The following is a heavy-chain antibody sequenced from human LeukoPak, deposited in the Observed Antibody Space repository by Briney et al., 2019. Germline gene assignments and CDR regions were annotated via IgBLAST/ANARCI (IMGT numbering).Heavy chain of an antibody. Sequence: SETLSLTCNVSDYSISSVYYWGWIRQSPGKGLEWIGSIYHTGYTYYNPSLKSRFTISLETSRTQFSLKLSSVTAADTAVYYCAREEVWVATTYPFDIWGQGTMVTVSS. CDR2: IYHTGYT. V-gene: IGHV4-38-2*02. CDR3: AREEVWVATTYPFDI. CDR1: DYSISSVYY. J-gene: IGHJ3*02. D-gene: IGHD5-12*01.